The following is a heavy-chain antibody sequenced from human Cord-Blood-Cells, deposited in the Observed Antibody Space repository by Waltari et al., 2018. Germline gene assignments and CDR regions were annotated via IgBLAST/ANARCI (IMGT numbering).Heavy chain of an antibody. Sequence: QVQLQQWGAGLLKPSETLSLTCAVYGGSFSGYYWSWIRQSPGKGLEWIGEINHSGSTNYNPSLKSRVTISVDTSKNQFSLKLSSVTAADTAVYYCARAVRLAWLVNNWFDPWGQGTLVTVSS. V-gene: IGHV4-34*01. CDR1: GGSFSGYY. CDR2: INHSGST. J-gene: IGHJ5*02. D-gene: IGHD6-19*01. CDR3: ARAVRLAWLVNNWFDP.